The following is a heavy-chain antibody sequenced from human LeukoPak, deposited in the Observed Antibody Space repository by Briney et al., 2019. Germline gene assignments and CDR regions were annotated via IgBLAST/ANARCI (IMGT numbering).Heavy chain of an antibody. CDR3: ARGAVAIRGNWFDP. D-gene: IGHD6-19*01. V-gene: IGHV3-21*01. CDR2: ISSSSYI. J-gene: IGHJ5*02. Sequence: GGSLRLSCAASGFTFSSYSMNWVRQAPGKGLEWVSSISSSSYIYYADSVKGRFTISRDNAKNSLYLQMNSLRAEDTAVYYCARGAVAIRGNWFDPWGQGTLVTVSS. CDR1: GFTFSSYS.